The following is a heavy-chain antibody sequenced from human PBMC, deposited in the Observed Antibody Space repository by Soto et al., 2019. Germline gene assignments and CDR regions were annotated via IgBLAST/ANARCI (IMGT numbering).Heavy chain of an antibody. CDR1: GYTLTELS. J-gene: IGHJ4*02. D-gene: IGHD2-8*01. CDR2: FDPEDGET. Sequence: ASVKVSCKVSGYTLTELSMHWVRQAPGRGLEWMGGFDPEDGETIYAQKFQGRVTMTEDTSTDTAYMELSSLRSEDTAVYYCATGEGLGTNHFDYWGQGTLVTVSS. CDR3: ATGEGLGTNHFDY. V-gene: IGHV1-24*01.